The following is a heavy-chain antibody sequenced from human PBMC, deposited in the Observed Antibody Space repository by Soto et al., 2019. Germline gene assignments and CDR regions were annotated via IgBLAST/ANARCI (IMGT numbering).Heavy chain of an antibody. D-gene: IGHD2-15*01. CDR3: ARTTGGCSGGNCTQYDAFDI. V-gene: IGHV3-74*01. CDR2: INSDGSST. J-gene: IGHJ3*02. Sequence: GGALRLSCAASGFTFSSYWMHWVRQAPGKGLVWVSRINSDGSSTSYADSVKGRFTISRDNAKNTLYLQMNSLRAEDTAVYYCARTTGGCSGGNCTQYDAFDIWGQETMVTVSS. CDR1: GFTFSSYW.